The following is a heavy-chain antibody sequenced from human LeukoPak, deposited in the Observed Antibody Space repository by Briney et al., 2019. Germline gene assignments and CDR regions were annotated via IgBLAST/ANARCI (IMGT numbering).Heavy chain of an antibody. D-gene: IGHD2-2*01. J-gene: IGHJ1*01. CDR3: AKDLFRSTGGGYFQH. CDR1: GFTFSSYA. Sequence: PGRSLRLSCAASGFTFSSYAMHWVRQAPGKGLEWVAVISYDGSNKYYADSVKGRFTISRDNSKNTLYLQMNSLRAEDTAVYYCAKDLFRSTGGGYFQHWGQGTLVTVSS. CDR2: ISYDGSNK. V-gene: IGHV3-30*04.